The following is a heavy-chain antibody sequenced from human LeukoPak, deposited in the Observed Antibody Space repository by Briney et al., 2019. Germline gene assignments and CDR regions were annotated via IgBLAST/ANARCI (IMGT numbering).Heavy chain of an antibody. CDR1: GYTFSSYG. Sequence: ASVKVSCKASGYTFSSYGISWVRQAPGQGLEWMGWITSYNGNTKYAQQLQGRVTMTRDTSTSTVYMELSSLRSEDTAVYYCARERAYYDSSGYPAAFDIWGQGTMVTVSS. V-gene: IGHV1-18*01. CDR3: ARERAYYDSSGYPAAFDI. D-gene: IGHD3-22*01. CDR2: ITSYNGNT. J-gene: IGHJ3*02.